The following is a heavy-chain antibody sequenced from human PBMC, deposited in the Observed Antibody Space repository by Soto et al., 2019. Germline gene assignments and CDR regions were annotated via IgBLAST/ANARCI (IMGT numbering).Heavy chain of an antibody. CDR1: GFTFSSYA. Sequence: EVQLLESGGGLVQPGGSLRLSCAASGFTFSSYAMSWVRQAPGKGLEWVSAISGSGGSTYYADSVKGRFTISRDNSKNTLYLQMNSLRAEDTAVYYCAKDQGDGYNYFHYYYGMDVWGQGTTVTVSS. D-gene: IGHD5-12*01. CDR3: AKDQGDGYNYFHYYYGMDV. CDR2: ISGSGGST. J-gene: IGHJ6*02. V-gene: IGHV3-23*01.